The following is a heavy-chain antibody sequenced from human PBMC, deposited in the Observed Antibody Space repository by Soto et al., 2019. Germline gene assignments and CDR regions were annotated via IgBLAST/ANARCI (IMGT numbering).Heavy chain of an antibody. D-gene: IGHD2-2*01. Sequence: QVQLVQSGAEVKMPGSSVKVSCEASGGTFSSYTISWVRQAPAQGLEWMGRIIPILGITNYAQKFQGRVTISADKCTRTAYMELSSLRSEDTAVYYWARGENCSRTTCSAKGLDPWGQGTLVTVSS. CDR1: GGTFSSYT. V-gene: IGHV1-69*02. CDR3: ARGENCSRTTCSAKGLDP. J-gene: IGHJ5*02. CDR2: IIPILGIT.